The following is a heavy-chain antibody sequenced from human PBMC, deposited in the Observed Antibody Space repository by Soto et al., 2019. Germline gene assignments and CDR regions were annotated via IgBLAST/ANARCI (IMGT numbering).Heavy chain of an antibody. Sequence: QVPLVESGGGVVQPGRSLRLSCAASGFTFSSYGMHWVRQAPGKGLEWVAVISYDGSNKYYADSVKGRFTISRDNSKNTLYLQMNSLRAEDTAVYYCAKDLSQEEESGGEVDYWGQGTLVTVSS. V-gene: IGHV3-30*18. CDR3: AKDLSQEEESGGEVDY. J-gene: IGHJ4*02. D-gene: IGHD6-19*01. CDR1: GFTFSSYG. CDR2: ISYDGSNK.